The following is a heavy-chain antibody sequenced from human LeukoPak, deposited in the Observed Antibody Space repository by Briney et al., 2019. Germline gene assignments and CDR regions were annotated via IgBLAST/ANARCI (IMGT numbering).Heavy chain of an antibody. Sequence: GSLRLSCAVSGYTFSSHGMEWLRQAPGKGLEWVAVIWYDGSKMYYADSVKGRFTISRDNSKNILYLEMNSLRAEGTAVYYCARHYSSGWFDYWGQGTLVTVSS. V-gene: IGHV3-33*01. D-gene: IGHD6-19*01. CDR1: GYTFSSHG. CDR2: IWYDGSKM. J-gene: IGHJ4*02. CDR3: ARHYSSGWFDY.